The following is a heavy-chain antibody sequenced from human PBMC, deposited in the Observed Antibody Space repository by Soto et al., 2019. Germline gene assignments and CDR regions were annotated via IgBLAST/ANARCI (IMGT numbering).Heavy chain of an antibody. CDR1: GGTFTNYT. Sequence: QVQLVQSGAEVKKPGSSVKVSCKASGGTFTNYTINWVRQAPGQGLEWMGRIIPILAIANYAQKFQGRVTITAEKPTSTAYMELSSLRSEDTAVYYCGRVGRMQGDYDYGGQGTLVTVSS. D-gene: IGHD4-17*01. J-gene: IGHJ4*02. CDR2: IIPILAIA. CDR3: GRVGRMQGDYDY. V-gene: IGHV1-69*02.